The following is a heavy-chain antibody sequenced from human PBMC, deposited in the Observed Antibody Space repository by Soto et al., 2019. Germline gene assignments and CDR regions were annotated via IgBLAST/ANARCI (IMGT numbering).Heavy chain of an antibody. Sequence: GASVKVSCKASGYTFRSYAMHWVRQAPGQRLEWMGWINAGYGNTKSSQKFQGRVTISRDTSASTAYMELTSLRSEDTAVYYCARDTGDGTFDFWGQGTLVTVSS. CDR1: GYTFRSYA. V-gene: IGHV1-3*01. CDR3: ARDTGDGTFDF. J-gene: IGHJ4*02. D-gene: IGHD7-27*01. CDR2: INAGYGNT.